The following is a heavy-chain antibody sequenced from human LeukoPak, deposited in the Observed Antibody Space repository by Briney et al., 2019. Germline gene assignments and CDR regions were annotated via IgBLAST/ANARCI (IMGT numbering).Heavy chain of an antibody. Sequence: SETLSLTCAVYGGSFSGYYWSWIRQPPGKGLEWIGEINHSGSTNYNPSLKSRVTISVDTSKNQFSLKLSSVTAADTAVYYCARGFFEQQLVTWGQGTLVTVSS. J-gene: IGHJ5*02. D-gene: IGHD6-13*01. CDR2: INHSGST. CDR1: GGSFSGYY. CDR3: ARGFFEQQLVT. V-gene: IGHV4-34*01.